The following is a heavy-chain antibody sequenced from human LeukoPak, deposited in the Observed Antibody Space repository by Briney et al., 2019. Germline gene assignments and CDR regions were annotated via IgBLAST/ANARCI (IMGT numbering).Heavy chain of an antibody. CDR2: VTGSGGTT. J-gene: IGHJ4*02. Sequence: GGSLRLSCVYSGLSFSYYAMTWVRQAPGKGLQWVSSVTGSGGTTYYADSVRGRFTISRDNSKSTLSLQMNSLRAEDTAVYYCAKDLGPGYGDYVFDYWGQGTLVTVSS. CDR3: AKDLGPGYGDYVFDY. D-gene: IGHD4-17*01. CDR1: GLSFSYYA. V-gene: IGHV3-23*01.